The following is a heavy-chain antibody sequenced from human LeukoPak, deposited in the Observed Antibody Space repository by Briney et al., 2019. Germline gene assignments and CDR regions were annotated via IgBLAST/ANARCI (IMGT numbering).Heavy chain of an antibody. J-gene: IGHJ4*02. Sequence: GGSLRLSCAASGFTFSSYSMNWVRQAPGKGLEWVSYISSSSTIYYADSVKGRFTISRDNAKNSLYLQMNSLRAEDTAVYYCARDLGTSSSGWGQGTLVTVSS. D-gene: IGHD1-1*01. V-gene: IGHV3-48*04. CDR3: ARDLGTSSSG. CDR1: GFTFSSYS. CDR2: ISSSSTI.